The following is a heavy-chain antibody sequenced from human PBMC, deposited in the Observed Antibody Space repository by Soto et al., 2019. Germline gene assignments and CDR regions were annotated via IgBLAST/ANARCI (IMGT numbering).Heavy chain of an antibody. CDR2: IIPIFGTA. D-gene: IGHD3-10*01. J-gene: IGHJ5*02. V-gene: IGHV1-69*01. CDR3: ARDHYYGSGPGRVWFDP. CDR1: GGTFSSYA. Sequence: QVQLVQSGDEVKKPGSSVKVSCKASGGTFSSYAISWVRQAPGQGLEWMGGIIPIFGTANYAQKFQGRVTITADESTSTAYMELSSLRSEDTAVYYCARDHYYGSGPGRVWFDPWGQGTLVTVSS.